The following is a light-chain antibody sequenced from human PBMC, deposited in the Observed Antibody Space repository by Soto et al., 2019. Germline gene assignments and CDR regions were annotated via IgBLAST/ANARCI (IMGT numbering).Light chain of an antibody. CDR1: QGISNY. Sequence: MARSPSVLSTTVGDRVTITCRASQGISNYLAWYQQKPGKVPKLLIYAASTLQSGVPSRFSGSGSGTNFTLTISSLQPEDVATYYCQKYNSAPWTFGQGTKVDIK. CDR3: QKYNSAPWT. V-gene: IGKV1-27*01. J-gene: IGKJ1*01. CDR2: AAS.